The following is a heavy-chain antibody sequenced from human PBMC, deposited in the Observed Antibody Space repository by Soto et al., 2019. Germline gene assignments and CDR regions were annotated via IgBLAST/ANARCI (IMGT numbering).Heavy chain of an antibody. CDR2: IYYSGST. V-gene: IGHV4-39*01. CDR1: GGSISSSSYY. Sequence: SETLSLTCTVSGGSISSSSYYWGWIRQPPGKGLEWIGSIYYSGSTYYNPSLKSRVTISVDTSKNQFSLKLSSVTAADTAVYYCARGDDIAAAGMDWFGPWGQGTLVTVSS. CDR3: ARGDDIAAAGMDWFGP. J-gene: IGHJ5*02. D-gene: IGHD6-13*01.